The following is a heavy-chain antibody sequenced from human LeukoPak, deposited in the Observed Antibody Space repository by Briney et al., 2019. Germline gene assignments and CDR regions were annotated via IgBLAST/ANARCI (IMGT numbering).Heavy chain of an antibody. CDR1: GFTFSNYP. V-gene: IGHV3-30-3*01. Sequence: GGSLRLACAASGFTFSNYPMHWVRQAPGKGLEWVAVISLDGNNNYYADFVEGRFTISRDNSKNTLYLEMNSVGAEDTAVYHCAKGMYYYDTSGYRDSNYYFYGLDVWGQGTTVTVSS. CDR3: AKGMYYYDTSGYRDSNYYFYGLDV. D-gene: IGHD3-22*01. J-gene: IGHJ6*02. CDR2: ISLDGNNN.